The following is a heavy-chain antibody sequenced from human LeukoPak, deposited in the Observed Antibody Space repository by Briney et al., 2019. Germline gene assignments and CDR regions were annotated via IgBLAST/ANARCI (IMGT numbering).Heavy chain of an antibody. CDR1: GYTFTSYG. CDR3: ARNYDSSGYGAFDI. Sequence: ASVKVSCKASGYTFTSYGISWVRQAPGQGLEWMGWISTYNGNTNYAQKLQGRVTMTTDTSTSTAYMELRSLRSDDTAVYYCARNYDSSGYGAFDIWGQGAMVTVSS. CDR2: ISTYNGNT. D-gene: IGHD3-22*01. V-gene: IGHV1-18*01. J-gene: IGHJ3*02.